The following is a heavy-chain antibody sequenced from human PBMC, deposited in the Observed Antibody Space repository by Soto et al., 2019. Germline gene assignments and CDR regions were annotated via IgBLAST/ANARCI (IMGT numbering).Heavy chain of an antibody. J-gene: IGHJ4*02. CDR1: GFTFSSYS. V-gene: IGHV3-21*01. Sequence: EVQLVESGGGLVKPGGSLRLSCAASGFTFSSYSMNWVRQAPGKGLEWVSSISSSSSYIYYADSVKGRFTISRDNAKNSLYLQMNSLRAEDTAVYYCARDSDWDIVVVPAASDYWGQGTLVTVSS. CDR3: ARDSDWDIVVVPAASDY. D-gene: IGHD2-2*01. CDR2: ISSSSSYI.